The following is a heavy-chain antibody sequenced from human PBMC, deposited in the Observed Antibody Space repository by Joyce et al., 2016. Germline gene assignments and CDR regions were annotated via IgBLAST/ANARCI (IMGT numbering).Heavy chain of an antibody. Sequence: QVQLVESGGGVVQPGRFLRLSCAAFGFTFSNYGMQWVRQAPGKGLDWVAVIANDGNKKYYADSVKGRFTITRDNSKNTLYLQMNSLRAEDTAVYYCAKRYDYVDYWGQGTLVTVSS. J-gene: IGHJ4*02. V-gene: IGHV3-30*18. CDR3: AKRYDYVDY. CDR2: IANDGNKK. CDR1: GFTFSNYG. D-gene: IGHD3-16*01.